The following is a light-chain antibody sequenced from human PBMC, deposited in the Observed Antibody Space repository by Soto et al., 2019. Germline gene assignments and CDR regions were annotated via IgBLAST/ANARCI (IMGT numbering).Light chain of an antibody. J-gene: IGKJ5*01. CDR3: QQYNNWPT. V-gene: IGKV3-15*01. CDR1: QSVSSN. Sequence: EIVMTQSPATLSVSPGERATLSCRASQSVSSNLAWYQQKPGQAPRLLIYGASTGATGIPARFSGSGSGTEFTLTISSLQSDDFAFYYCQQYNNWPTFGQGTRLEIK. CDR2: GAS.